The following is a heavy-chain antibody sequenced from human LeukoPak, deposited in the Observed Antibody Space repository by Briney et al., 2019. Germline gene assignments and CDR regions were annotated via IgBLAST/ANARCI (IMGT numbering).Heavy chain of an antibody. D-gene: IGHD5-18*01. CDR1: GYTFTSYF. CDR2: INPHSGDT. Sequence: ASVKVSCKASGYTFTSYFMHWVRQAPGQGLEWMGWINPHSGDTNYAHKFQGRVTMTRDTSISIAYMELSSLKSDDTAVYYCAREGGSSYGYAYHWGQGTLVTVSS. CDR3: AREGGSSYGYAYH. J-gene: IGHJ5*02. V-gene: IGHV1-2*07.